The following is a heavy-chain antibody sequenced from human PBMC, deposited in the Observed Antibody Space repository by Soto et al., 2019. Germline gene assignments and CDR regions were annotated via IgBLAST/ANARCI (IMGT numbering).Heavy chain of an antibody. CDR1: GGSISSGGYY. D-gene: IGHD3-10*01. J-gene: IGHJ4*02. CDR3: ARLGYGSGRHGTYYFDY. V-gene: IGHV4-31*03. CDR2: IYYSGST. Sequence: PSETLSLTCTVSGGSISSGGYYWSWIRQHPGKGLEWIGYIYYSGSTYYNPSLKSRVTISVDTSKNQFSLKLSSVTAADTAVYYCARLGYGSGRHGTYYFDYWGQGTLVTVSS.